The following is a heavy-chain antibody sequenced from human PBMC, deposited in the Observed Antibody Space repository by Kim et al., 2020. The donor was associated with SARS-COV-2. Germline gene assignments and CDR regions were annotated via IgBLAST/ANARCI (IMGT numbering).Heavy chain of an antibody. J-gene: IGHJ4*02. V-gene: IGHV3-64*01. D-gene: IGHD3-16*01. CDR1: GFTFSSYA. CDR2: ISSNGGST. CDR3: ARDAYGVFDY. Sequence: GGSLRLSCAASGFTFSSYAMHWVRQAPGKGLEYVSAISSNGGSTYYANSVKGRFTISRDNSKNTLYLQMGSLRAEDMAVYYCARDAYGVFDYWGQGTLVTVSS.